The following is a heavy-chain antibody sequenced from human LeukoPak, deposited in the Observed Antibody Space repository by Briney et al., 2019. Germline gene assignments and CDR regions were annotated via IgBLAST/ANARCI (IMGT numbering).Heavy chain of an antibody. CDR1: GYTFTTYA. D-gene: IGHD5-18*01. CDR3: ARTTAMVTIFDY. Sequence: VASVKVSCKASGYTFTTYAMHWVRQAPGQRLEWMGWINAGNGNTKYSQKFRGRVTITRDTSASTAYMELSSLRSEDTAVYYCARTTAMVTIFDYWGQGTLVTVSS. J-gene: IGHJ4*02. V-gene: IGHV1-3*01. CDR2: INAGNGNT.